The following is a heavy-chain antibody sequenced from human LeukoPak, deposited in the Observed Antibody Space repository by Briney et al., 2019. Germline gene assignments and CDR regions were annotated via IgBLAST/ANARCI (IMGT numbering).Heavy chain of an antibody. V-gene: IGHV5-51*01. CDR1: GYSFSSYW. J-gene: IGHJ4*02. D-gene: IGHD6-13*01. CDR2: IYPGGSET. Sequence: MTGESLKISCKGPGYSFSSYWSAWGRERPGKGLDWMGLIYPGGSETRYDPSFEGQVTIAADRSTSTAYLQWSSLRASDTAMYYCARASRAGHNQNFDHWGQGTLVSVSS. CDR3: ARASRAGHNQNFDH.